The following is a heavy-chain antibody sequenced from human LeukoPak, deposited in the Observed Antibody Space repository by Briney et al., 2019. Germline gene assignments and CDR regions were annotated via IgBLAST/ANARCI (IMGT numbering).Heavy chain of an antibody. CDR1: GGSISSSSYY. J-gene: IGHJ4*02. CDR2: IYYSGST. V-gene: IGHV4-39*07. Sequence: SETLSLTCTVSGGSISSSSYYWGWIRQPPGKGLEWIGSIYYSGSTYYNPSLKSRVTISVDTSKNQFSLKLSSVTAADTAVYYCARYDILTGYQGDYWGQGTLVTVSS. CDR3: ARYDILTGYQGDY. D-gene: IGHD3-9*01.